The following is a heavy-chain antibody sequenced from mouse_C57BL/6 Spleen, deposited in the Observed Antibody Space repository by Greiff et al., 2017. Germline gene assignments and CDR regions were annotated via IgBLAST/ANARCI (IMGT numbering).Heavy chain of an antibody. CDR2: SRNKANDYTT. V-gene: IGHV7-1*01. Sequence: EVKLMESGGGLVQSGRSLRLSCATSGFTFSDFYMEWVRQAPGKGLEWIAASRNKANDYTTEYSASVKGRFIVSRDTSQSILYLQMNALRAEDTAIYYCARDLYYGSSYGVYYAMDYWGQGTSVTVSS. J-gene: IGHJ4*01. CDR3: ARDLYYGSSYGVYYAMDY. D-gene: IGHD1-1*01. CDR1: GFTFSDFY.